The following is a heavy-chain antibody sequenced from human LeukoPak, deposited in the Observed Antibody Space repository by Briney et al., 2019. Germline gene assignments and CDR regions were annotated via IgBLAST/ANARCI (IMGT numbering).Heavy chain of an antibody. D-gene: IGHD1-1*01. CDR3: ARDRGTWNDDGFDY. CDR2: IYYSGST. J-gene: IGHJ4*02. V-gene: IGHV4-39*07. Sequence: SETLSLTCTVSGGSISSSSYYWGWIRQPPGKGLEWIGSIYYSGSTYYNPSLKSRVTISVDTSKNQFSLKLSSVTAADTAVYYCARDRGTWNDDGFDYWGQGTLVTVSS. CDR1: GGSISSSSYY.